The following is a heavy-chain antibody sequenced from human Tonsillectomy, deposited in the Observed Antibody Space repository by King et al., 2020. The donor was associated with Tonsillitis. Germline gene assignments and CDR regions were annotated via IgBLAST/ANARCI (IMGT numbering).Heavy chain of an antibody. J-gene: IGHJ4*02. CDR1: GFTFSTYG. D-gene: IGHD1-7*01. V-gene: IGHV3-33*05. CDR2: ISYDGSNK. CDR3: ARWNSRIDH. Sequence: VQLVESGGGVVQPGRSLRLSCAASGFTFSTYGMHWVRQAPGKGLEWVAIISYDGSNKYYADSVKGRFTISRDNSKNTLYLQMNSLRAEDTAVYYCARWNSRIDHWGQGTLVTVSS.